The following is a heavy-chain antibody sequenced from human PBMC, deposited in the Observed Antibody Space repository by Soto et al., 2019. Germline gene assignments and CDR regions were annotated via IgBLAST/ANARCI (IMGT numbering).Heavy chain of an antibody. CDR3: AREPHDCSGGSCYPLYNWFDP. J-gene: IGHJ5*02. CDR1: GGAFSGCY. CDR2: INHSGST. Sequence: PSETLSLTCAVYGGAFSGCYWSWIRQPPGKGLEWIGEINHSGSTNYNPSLKSRVTISVDTSKNQFSLKLSSVTAADTAVYYCAREPHDCSGGSCYPLYNWFDPWGQRTLVTVSS. V-gene: IGHV4-34*01. D-gene: IGHD2-15*01.